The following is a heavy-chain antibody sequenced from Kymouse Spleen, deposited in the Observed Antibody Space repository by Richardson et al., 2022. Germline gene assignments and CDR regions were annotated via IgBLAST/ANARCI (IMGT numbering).Heavy chain of an antibody. CDR3: ARDYSNYYYYYGMDV. CDR1: GGSISSYY. Sequence: QLQESGPGLVKPSETLSLTCTVSGGSISSYYWSWIRQPPGKGLEWIGYIYYSGSTNYNPSLKSRVTISVDTSKNQFSLKLSSVTAADTAVYYCARDYSNYYYYYGMDVWGQGTTVTVSS. J-gene: IGHJ6*02. CDR2: IYYSGST. D-gene: IGHD4-11,IGHD4-11*01. V-gene: IGHV4-59*01.